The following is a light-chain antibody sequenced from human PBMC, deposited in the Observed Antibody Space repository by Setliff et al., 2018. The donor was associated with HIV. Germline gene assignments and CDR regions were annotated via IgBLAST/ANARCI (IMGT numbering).Light chain of an antibody. CDR3: SSYTRRTTLGL. J-gene: IGLJ1*01. Sequence: QSALTQPASVSGSPGQSITISCTGTSSDVGTYNLVSWYQLPPGKAPQLIICEVTKRPSGVSDRFSGSKSGNTASLTISGLQAEDEADYYCSSYTRRTTLGLFGSGTKVTVL. CDR2: EVT. CDR1: SSDVGTYNL. V-gene: IGLV2-14*02.